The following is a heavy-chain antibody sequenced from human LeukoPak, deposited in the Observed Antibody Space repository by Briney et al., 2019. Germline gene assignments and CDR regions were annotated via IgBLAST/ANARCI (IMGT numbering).Heavy chain of an antibody. J-gene: IGHJ4*02. D-gene: IGHD3-10*01. CDR1: GYSFTSYA. V-gene: IGHV1-3*01. CDR2: INAGNGNT. Sequence: ASVKVSCKASGYSFTSYAMHWVRQAPGQRREWMGWINAGNGNTKYSQKFQGRVTITRDTSASTAYMELSSPRSEDTAVYYCARNYYGSGSYYDFDYWGQGTLVTVS. CDR3: ARNYYGSGSYYDFDY.